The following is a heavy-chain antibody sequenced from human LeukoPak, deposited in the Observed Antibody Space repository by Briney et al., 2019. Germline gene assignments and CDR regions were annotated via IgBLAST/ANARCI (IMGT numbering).Heavy chain of an antibody. J-gene: IGHJ4*02. CDR3: AIPPDYSNRWDS. D-gene: IGHD4-11*01. V-gene: IGHV4-59*01. CDR1: GGSISTYY. CDR2: IYYSGIT. Sequence: SETLSLTCTVYGGSISTYYWSWIRQPPGKGLEWIGYIYYSGITDYNPSLKSRVTISVDTSKNQFSLKLSSVTAAEPAVYYCAIPPDYSNRWDSWGQGTLVTVSS.